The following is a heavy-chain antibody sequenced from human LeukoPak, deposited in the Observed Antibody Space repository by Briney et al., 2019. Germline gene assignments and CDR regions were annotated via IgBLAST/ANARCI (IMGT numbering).Heavy chain of an antibody. CDR1: GFTFSDYY. V-gene: IGHV3-11*01. CDR2: IGSSGSTI. Sequence: GGSLRLSCAASGFTFSDYYMSWIRQAPGKGLEWVSYIGSSGSTIYYADSVKGRFTISRDNAKNSLYLQMNSLRAEDTAVYYCARDLYGSETYYLFDYWGQGTLVTVSS. CDR3: ARDLYGSETYYLFDY. D-gene: IGHD3-10*01. J-gene: IGHJ4*02.